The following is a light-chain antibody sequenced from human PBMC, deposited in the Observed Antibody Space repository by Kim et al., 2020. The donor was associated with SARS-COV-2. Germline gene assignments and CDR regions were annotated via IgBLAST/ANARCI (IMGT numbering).Light chain of an antibody. CDR2: KAS. V-gene: IGKV1-5*03. CDR3: QQDNTYPWT. J-gene: IGKJ1*01. CDR1: QSISDS. Sequence: DIQMTQSPSTLSASVGDRVTITCRASQSISDSLAWYQQKPGKAPNLLIYKASNLETGVPSRFSGSGSGTEFTLTISSLQPDDFATYYCQQDNTYPWTFGQGTKMDIK.